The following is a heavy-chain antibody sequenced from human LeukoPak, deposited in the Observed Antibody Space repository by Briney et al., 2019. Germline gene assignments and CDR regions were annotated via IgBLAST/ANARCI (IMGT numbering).Heavy chain of an antibody. Sequence: ASVKVSCKASGGTFSSCAISWVRQAPGQGLEWMGGIIPIFGTANYAQKFQGRVTITTDESTSTAYMELSSLRSEDTAVYYCARARRDCSNTSCLYYFDYWGQGTLDTVSS. CDR2: IIPIFGTA. CDR3: ARARRDCSNTSCLYYFDY. J-gene: IGHJ4*02. V-gene: IGHV1-69*05. D-gene: IGHD2-2*01. CDR1: GGTFSSCA.